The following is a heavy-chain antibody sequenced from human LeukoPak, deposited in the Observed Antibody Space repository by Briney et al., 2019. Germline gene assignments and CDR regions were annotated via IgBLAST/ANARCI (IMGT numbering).Heavy chain of an antibody. Sequence: GGSLRLSCAASGFTFSSYSMNWVRQAPGKGLEWVSSISSSSSYIYYADSVKGRFTISRDNAKSSLYLQMNSLRAEDTAVYYCARQHYYGSEALYYYGMDVWGQGTTVTVSS. CDR2: ISSSSSYI. V-gene: IGHV3-21*01. D-gene: IGHD3-10*01. CDR1: GFTFSSYS. J-gene: IGHJ6*02. CDR3: ARQHYYGSEALYYYGMDV.